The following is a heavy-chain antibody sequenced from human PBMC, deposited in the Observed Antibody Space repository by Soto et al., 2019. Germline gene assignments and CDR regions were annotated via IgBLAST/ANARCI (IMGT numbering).Heavy chain of an antibody. V-gene: IGHV3-23*01. CDR1: GFTFSSYA. CDR2: ISGSGGST. CDR3: AKDFGIVGAASGFDY. J-gene: IGHJ4*02. Sequence: GGSLRLSCAASGFTFSSYAMSWVRQAPGKGLEWVSAISGSGGSTYYADSVKGRFTISRDNSKNTLYLQMNSLRAEDTAVYYCAKDFGIVGAASGFDYWGQGTLVTVSS. D-gene: IGHD1-26*01.